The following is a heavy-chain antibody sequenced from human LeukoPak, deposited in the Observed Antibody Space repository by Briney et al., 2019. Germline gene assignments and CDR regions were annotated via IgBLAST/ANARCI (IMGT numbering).Heavy chain of an antibody. Sequence: GGSLRLSCAASGFTVSSNYMSWVRQAPGKGLEWVSVIYSGGSTYYADSVKGRFTISRHNSKNTLYLQMNSLRAEDTAVYYCARVRRDSSGYYLFDYWGQGTLVTVSS. D-gene: IGHD3-22*01. V-gene: IGHV3-53*04. CDR3: ARVRRDSSGYYLFDY. CDR1: GFTVSSNY. J-gene: IGHJ4*02. CDR2: IYSGGST.